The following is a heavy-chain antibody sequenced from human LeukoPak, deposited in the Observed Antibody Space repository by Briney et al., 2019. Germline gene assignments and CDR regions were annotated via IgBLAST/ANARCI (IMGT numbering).Heavy chain of an antibody. V-gene: IGHV1-69*04. J-gene: IGHJ5*02. CDR1: GGTFSSYA. CDR2: IIPILGIA. D-gene: IGHD3-9*01. Sequence: SVKVSCKASGGTFSSYAISWVRQAPGQGLEWMGRIIPILGIANYAQKFQGRVTITADKSTSTAYMELSSLRSEDTAVYYCARCGEKYDIFDPWGQGTLVTVSS. CDR3: ARCGEKYDIFDP.